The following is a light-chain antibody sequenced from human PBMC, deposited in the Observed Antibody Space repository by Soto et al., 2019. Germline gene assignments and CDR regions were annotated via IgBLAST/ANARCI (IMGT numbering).Light chain of an antibody. Sequence: QSVLTQPPSVSGAPGQRVTISCTGSSSNIGAGYDVHWYQQLPGTAPKLIIYGNSNRPSGVPDRFSGSKSGTAASLAITGLQAEDEAYYYCQSYDSSLSGYVVFGGGTKLTVL. CDR3: QSYDSSLSGYVV. V-gene: IGLV1-40*01. CDR2: GNS. J-gene: IGLJ2*01. CDR1: SSNIGAGYD.